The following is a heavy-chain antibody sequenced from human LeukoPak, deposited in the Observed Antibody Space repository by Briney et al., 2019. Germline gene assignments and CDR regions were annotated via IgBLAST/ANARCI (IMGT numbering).Heavy chain of an antibody. Sequence: SVKVSCKASGGTFSSYAISWVRQAPGQGLEWMGGFIPIFGTANYAQKFQGRVTITADESTSTAYTELSSLRSEDTAVYYCAWGEDGYNYYYYGMDVWGQGTTVTVSS. CDR1: GGTFSSYA. V-gene: IGHV1-69*01. CDR2: FIPIFGTA. J-gene: IGHJ6*02. CDR3: AWGEDGYNYYYYGMDV. D-gene: IGHD5-24*01.